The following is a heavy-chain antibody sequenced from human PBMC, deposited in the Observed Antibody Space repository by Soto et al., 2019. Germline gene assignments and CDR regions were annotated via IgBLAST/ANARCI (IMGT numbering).Heavy chain of an antibody. Sequence: GASVKVSCKASGYAFSFGFSWVRQAPGQGLEWMGWISASDGSTNSASKFRGRISMTTDTSTHTAYLDLLSLTSDDTAMYFCATYYFGSGSYYRFDNWGQGTRVTVS. V-gene: IGHV1-18*01. J-gene: IGHJ4*02. CDR3: ATYYFGSGSYYRFDN. CDR1: GYAFSFG. CDR2: ISASDGST. D-gene: IGHD3-10*01.